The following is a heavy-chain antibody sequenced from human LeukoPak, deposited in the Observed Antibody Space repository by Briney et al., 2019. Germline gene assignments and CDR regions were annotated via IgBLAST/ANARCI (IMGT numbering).Heavy chain of an antibody. D-gene: IGHD3-16*02. J-gene: IGHJ4*02. CDR2: ISYDGSNK. CDR3: AKESMITFGGVIAPVDY. Sequence: GGSLRLSCAASGFTFSSYGMHWVRQAPGKGLEWVAVISYDGSNKYYADSVKGRFTISRDNSKNTLYLQMNSLRAEDTAVYYCAKESMITFGGVIAPVDYWGQGTLVTVSS. V-gene: IGHV3-30*18. CDR1: GFTFSSYG.